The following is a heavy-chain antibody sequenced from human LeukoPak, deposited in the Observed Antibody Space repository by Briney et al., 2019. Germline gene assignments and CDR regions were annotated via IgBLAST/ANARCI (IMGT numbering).Heavy chain of an antibody. D-gene: IGHD2-2*01. Sequence: GGSLRLSCAASGFTFSSYGMHWVRQAPGKGLEWVAVISYDGTNKYYADSVKGRFTISRDNSKNILYLQMNSLRPEDTAVYYCAKGRIVIVPAAMDIWGQGTLVTVSS. CDR1: GFTFSSYG. V-gene: IGHV3-30*18. CDR3: AKGRIVIVPAAMDI. CDR2: ISYDGTNK. J-gene: IGHJ4*02.